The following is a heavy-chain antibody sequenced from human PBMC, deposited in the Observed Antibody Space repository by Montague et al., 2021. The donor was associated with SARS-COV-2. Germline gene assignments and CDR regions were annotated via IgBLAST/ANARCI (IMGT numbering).Heavy chain of an antibody. CDR3: AREGADYSFAYYREMDV. D-gene: IGHD5-12*01. Sequence: SETLSLTCTVSGASVRTYYWSWIRQSAGKQLEWMGRLYTSGSTYYNPSFKSRVTMSLDTSKNLFSLNLSSMTAADTAVYYCAREGADYSFAYYREMDVWGQGIAVTVSS. J-gene: IGHJ6*02. CDR2: LYTSGST. V-gene: IGHV4-4*07. CDR1: GASVRTYY.